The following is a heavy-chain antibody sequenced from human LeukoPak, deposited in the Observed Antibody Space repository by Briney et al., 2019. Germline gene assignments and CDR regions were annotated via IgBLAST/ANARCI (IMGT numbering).Heavy chain of an antibody. Sequence: PSETLSLTCAVYGGSFSGYYWSWIRQPPGKGLEWIGEINHRGTTNYNPSLKSRVTISVDTSKKQISLKLSSVTAADTAVFYCARGTYTSGYLFFDFWGQGTLVTV. V-gene: IGHV4-34*01. CDR1: GGSFSGYY. J-gene: IGHJ4*02. CDR3: ARGTYTSGYLFFDF. D-gene: IGHD6-19*01. CDR2: INHRGTT.